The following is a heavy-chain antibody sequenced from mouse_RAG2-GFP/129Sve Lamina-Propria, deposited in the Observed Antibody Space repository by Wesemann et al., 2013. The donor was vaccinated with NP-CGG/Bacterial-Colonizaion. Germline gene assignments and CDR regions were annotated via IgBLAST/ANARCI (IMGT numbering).Heavy chain of an antibody. CDR2: IWSGGST. J-gene: IGHJ4*01. CDR3: ARKLVYDGYYDAMDY. V-gene: IGHV2-2*01. Sequence: QVQLKQSGPGLVQPSQSLSITCTVSGFSLTSYGVQWVRQSPGKGLEWLGVIWSGGSTDYNAAFISRLSISKDNSKSQVFFKMNSLQADDTAIYYCARKLVYDGYYDAMDYWGQGTSVTVSS. D-gene: IGHD2-3*01. CDR1: GFSLTSYG.